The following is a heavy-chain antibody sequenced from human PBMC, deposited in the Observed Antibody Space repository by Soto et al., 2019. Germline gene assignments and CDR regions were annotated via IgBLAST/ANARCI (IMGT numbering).Heavy chain of an antibody. CDR3: ARGGYYGWNWFDP. J-gene: IGHJ5*02. D-gene: IGHD3-10*01. CDR1: GGSISSGGYY. CDR2: IYYSGST. Sequence: SETLSLTCTVSGGSISSGGYYWSWIRQHPGKGLEWIGYIYYSGSTYYNPSLKSRVTISVDTSKNQFSLKLSSVTAADTAVYYCARGGYYGWNWFDPWGQGTLVTVSS. V-gene: IGHV4-31*03.